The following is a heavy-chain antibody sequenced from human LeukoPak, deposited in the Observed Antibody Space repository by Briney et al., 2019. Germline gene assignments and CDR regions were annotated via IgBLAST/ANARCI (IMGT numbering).Heavy chain of an antibody. J-gene: IGHJ5*02. D-gene: IGHD4-11*01. CDR2: IWSDATKP. Sequence: PGTSLRLSCEASGFTFSHFAMHWVRQAPGKGLEWVAVIWSDATKPYYADSVKGRFTISRDDFRKTVSLQMDALRVEDTAVCYWAKDAQRGFDYSNSLEHWGQGSLVTVSS. CDR3: AKDAQRGFDYSNSLEH. CDR1: GFTFSHFA. V-gene: IGHV3-33*06.